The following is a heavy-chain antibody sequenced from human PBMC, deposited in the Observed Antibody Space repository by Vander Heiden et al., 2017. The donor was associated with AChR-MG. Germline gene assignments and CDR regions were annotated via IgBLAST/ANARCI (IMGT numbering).Heavy chain of an antibody. Sequence: QVQLVQSGAEVKTPGSSVKVSCKASGGTFSSYAISWVRQAPGQGLEWMGGIIPIFGTANDAQKFQGRVTITADKSTSTAYMELSSLRSEDTAVYYCARARRYYDSSGSALFDYWGQGTLVTVSS. CDR3: ARARRYYDSSGSALFDY. CDR1: GGTFSSYA. D-gene: IGHD3-22*01. J-gene: IGHJ4*02. CDR2: IIPIFGTA. V-gene: IGHV1-69*06.